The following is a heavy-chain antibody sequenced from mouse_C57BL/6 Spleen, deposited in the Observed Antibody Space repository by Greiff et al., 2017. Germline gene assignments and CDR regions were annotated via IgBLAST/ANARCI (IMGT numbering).Heavy chain of an antibody. D-gene: IGHD3-2*02. CDR3: ARSPDCSGYGGWYCDV. Sequence: LVKPGASVKISCKASGYAFSSSWMNWVKQRPGKGLEWIGRIYPGDGDTNYNGKFQGKATLTADKSSSTAYMPLSSLTSEDSAVYFCARSPDCSGYGGWYCDVWGTGTTVTVSS. CDR2: IYPGDGDT. CDR1: GYAFSSSW. J-gene: IGHJ1*03. V-gene: IGHV1-82*01.